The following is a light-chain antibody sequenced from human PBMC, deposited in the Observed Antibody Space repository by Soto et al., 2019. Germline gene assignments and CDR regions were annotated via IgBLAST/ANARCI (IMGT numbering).Light chain of an antibody. CDR3: QHYDIYGRLT. CDR1: QSINGW. Sequence: DIQMTQSPSTLSASVGDRVTITCRASQSINGWLAWYQQKPGKAPKLLIYDVSTVNPGVPSRFSGSGSGTDFTLTTSDLQPDDFATYYCQHYDIYGRLTFGPRTTVDIK. J-gene: IGKJ3*01. V-gene: IGKV1-5*01. CDR2: DVS.